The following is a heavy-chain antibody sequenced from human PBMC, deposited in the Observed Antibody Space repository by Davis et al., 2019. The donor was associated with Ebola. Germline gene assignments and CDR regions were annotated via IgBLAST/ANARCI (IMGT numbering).Heavy chain of an antibody. CDR3: ARGPRPYSDSGYCDS. Sequence: AASVKVSCKASGYTFTSYYMHWVRQAPGQGLEWMGIINPSGGSTSYAQKFYDRVTLTTDTSTSTAYMELKSLTSDDTAVYYCARGPRPYSDSGYCDSWGQGTLVTVSS. V-gene: IGHV1-46*01. CDR2: INPSGGST. CDR1: GYTFTSYY. D-gene: IGHD4-11*01. J-gene: IGHJ4*02.